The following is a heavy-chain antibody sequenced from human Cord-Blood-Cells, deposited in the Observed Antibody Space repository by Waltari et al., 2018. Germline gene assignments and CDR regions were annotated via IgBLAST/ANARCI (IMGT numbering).Heavy chain of an antibody. J-gene: IGHJ4*02. D-gene: IGHD4-17*01. CDR3: FAYPTDGDYFDY. CDR1: GFTFSSYA. V-gene: IGHV3-30-3*01. CDR2: ISYDGSNK. Sequence: QVQLVESGGGVVQPGRSLRLSCAASGFTFSSYAMPWVRQAPGKGLEWVAVISYDGSNKYYADSVKGRFTISRDNSKNTLYLQMNSLRAEDTAVYYCFAYPTDGDYFDYWGQGTLVTVSS.